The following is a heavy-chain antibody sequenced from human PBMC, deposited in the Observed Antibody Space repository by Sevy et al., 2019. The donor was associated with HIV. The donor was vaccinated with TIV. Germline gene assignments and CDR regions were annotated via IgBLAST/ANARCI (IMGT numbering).Heavy chain of an antibody. CDR2: IGSGASTI. D-gene: IGHD3-22*01. CDR3: AKDSYFDNTLFDY. J-gene: IGHJ4*02. V-gene: IGHV3-11*01. Sequence: GGSLRLSCAASGFIFSDYYMSWIRQAPGKGLECISYIGSGASTILYADSVKGRFTISRDNAKNSLYLQMNSLRADDTAVYYCAKDSYFDNTLFDYWGQGTLVTVSS. CDR1: GFIFSDYY.